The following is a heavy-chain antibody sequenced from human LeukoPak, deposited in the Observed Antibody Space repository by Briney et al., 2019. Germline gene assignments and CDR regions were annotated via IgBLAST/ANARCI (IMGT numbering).Heavy chain of an antibody. CDR2: IIPIFGTA. D-gene: IGHD3-10*01. J-gene: IGHJ4*02. V-gene: IGHV1-69*13. Sequence: GASVKVSCKASRGTFSNYAISWVRQAPGQGLEWMGGIIPIFGTANYAQKLQGRVTITADESTSTAYMELSSLRSEDTAMYYCASAPPGSSYFDYWGQGTLVTVSS. CDR1: RGTFSNYA. CDR3: ASAPPGSSYFDY.